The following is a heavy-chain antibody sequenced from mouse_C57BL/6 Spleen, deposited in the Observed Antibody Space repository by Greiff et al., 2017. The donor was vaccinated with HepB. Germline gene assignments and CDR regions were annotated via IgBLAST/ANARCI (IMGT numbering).Heavy chain of an antibody. CDR1: GYAFSSSW. V-gene: IGHV1-82*01. J-gene: IGHJ3*01. Sequence: QVHVKQSGPELVKPGASVKISCKASGYAFSSSWMNWVKQRPGKGLEWIGRIYPGDGDTNYNGKFKGKATLTADKSSSTAYMQLSSLTSEDSAVYFCAREGLGDYYSNYVGPFAYWGQGTLVTVSA. CDR2: IYPGDGDT. CDR3: AREGLGDYYSNYVGPFAY. D-gene: IGHD2-5*01.